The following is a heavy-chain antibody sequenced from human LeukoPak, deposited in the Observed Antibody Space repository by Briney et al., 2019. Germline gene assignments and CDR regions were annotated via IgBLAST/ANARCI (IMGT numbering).Heavy chain of an antibody. CDR2: ISYDGSNK. Sequence: PGGTLRLSCAASGSTFSGYDMHWVRQAPGKGLEWVALISYDGSNKYYADSVKGRFTISRDNAKNTLYLQMNSLRAEDTAVYYCARGDDIVLMVYAPFFDYWGQGTLVTVSS. D-gene: IGHD2-8*01. CDR3: ARGDDIVLMVYAPFFDY. V-gene: IGHV3-30-3*01. CDR1: GSTFSGYD. J-gene: IGHJ4*02.